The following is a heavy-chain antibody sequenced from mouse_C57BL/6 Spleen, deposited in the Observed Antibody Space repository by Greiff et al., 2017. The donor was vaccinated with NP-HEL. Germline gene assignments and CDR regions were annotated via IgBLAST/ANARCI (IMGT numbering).Heavy chain of an antibody. CDR3: ARSGGSSYGSSYDYYAMDY. D-gene: IGHD1-1*01. V-gene: IGHV1-82*01. CDR2: IYPGVGDT. CDR1: GYAFSSSW. Sequence: QVQLQQSGPELVKPGASVKISCKASGYAFSSSWMNWVKQRPGKGLEWIGRIYPGVGDTNYNGKFKGKATLTADKSSSTAYMQLSSLTSEDSAVYFCARSGGSSYGSSYDYYAMDYWGQGTSVTVSS. J-gene: IGHJ4*01.